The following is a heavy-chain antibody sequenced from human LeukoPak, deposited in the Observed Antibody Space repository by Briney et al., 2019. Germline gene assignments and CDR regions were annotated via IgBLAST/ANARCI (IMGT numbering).Heavy chain of an antibody. Sequence: VGSLRLSCAASGFTFSSYGMHWVRQAPGKGLEWVAVISYDVINKYYADCVKGRFTISRDNYKNTLYLQMNSLRADDTAVYYCAKADADDVLLPNWGQGTVVTVSS. J-gene: IGHJ4*02. V-gene: IGHV3-30*18. D-gene: IGHD3-10*01. CDR3: AKADADDVLLPN. CDR1: GFTFSSYG. CDR2: ISYDVINK.